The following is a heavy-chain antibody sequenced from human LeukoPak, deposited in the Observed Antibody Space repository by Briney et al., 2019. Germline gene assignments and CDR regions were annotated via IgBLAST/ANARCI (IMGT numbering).Heavy chain of an antibody. J-gene: IGHJ5*02. Sequence: SGTLSLTCAVSGGSISSTNWWSCVRQPPGKGLEWIGEINHSGSTNYNPSLRSRVTLSVDKSNNQFSLKLSSVTAADTAIYYCASARKENYYDSSGRWFDRWGQGTLVTVSS. CDR3: ASARKENYYDSSGRWFDR. D-gene: IGHD3-22*01. CDR2: INHSGST. CDR1: GGSISSTNW. V-gene: IGHV4-4*02.